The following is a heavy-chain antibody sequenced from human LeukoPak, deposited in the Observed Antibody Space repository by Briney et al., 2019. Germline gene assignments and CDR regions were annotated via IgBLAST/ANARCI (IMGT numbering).Heavy chain of an antibody. CDR1: GGTFSSYA. J-gene: IGHJ5*02. CDR3: ARRLSYSPSSWFDP. V-gene: IGHV1-69*13. D-gene: IGHD2/OR15-2a*01. CDR2: IIPIFGTA. Sequence: ASVKVSCKASGGTFSSYAISWVRQAPGQGLEWMGGIIPIFGTANYAQKFQGRVTITADESTSTAYMELSSLRSEDTAVYYCARRLSYSPSSWFDPWGQGTLVTVSS.